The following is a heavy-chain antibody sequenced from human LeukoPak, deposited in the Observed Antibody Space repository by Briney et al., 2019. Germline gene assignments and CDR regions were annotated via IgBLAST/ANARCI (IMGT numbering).Heavy chain of an antibody. V-gene: IGHV3-21*01. CDR3: ARGGSYSFAFDY. CDR2: ISSSSSYI. Sequence: GGSLRLSRAASGFTFSSYSMNWVRQAPGKGLEWVSSISSSSSYIYYADSVKGRFTISRDNAKNSLYLQMNSLRAEDTAVYYCARGGSYSFAFDYWGQGTLVTVSS. CDR1: GFTFSSYS. J-gene: IGHJ4*02. D-gene: IGHD1-26*01.